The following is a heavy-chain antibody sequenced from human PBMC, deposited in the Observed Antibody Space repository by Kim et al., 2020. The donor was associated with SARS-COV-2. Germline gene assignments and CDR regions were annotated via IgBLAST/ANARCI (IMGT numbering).Heavy chain of an antibody. CDR2: IYYSGST. Sequence: SETLSLTCTVSGGSISSYYWSWIRQPPGKGLEWIGYIYYSGSTNYNPSLKSRVTISVDTSKNQFSLKLSSVTAADTAVYYCARDLEPAAGIVGGWFDPWGQGTLVTVSS. V-gene: IGHV4-59*13. CDR3: ARDLEPAAGIVGGWFDP. D-gene: IGHD6-13*01. CDR1: GGSISSYY. J-gene: IGHJ5*02.